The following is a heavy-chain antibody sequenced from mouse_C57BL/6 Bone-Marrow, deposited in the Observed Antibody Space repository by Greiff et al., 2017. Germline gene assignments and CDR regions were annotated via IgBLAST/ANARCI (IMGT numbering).Heavy chain of an antibody. V-gene: IGHV2-5*01. Sequence: QVQLQQSGPGLVQPSQSLSITCTVSGFSLTSYGVHWVRQSPGKGLEWLGVIWRGGSTDYNAAFMSRLSITKDNSKSQVFFKMNSLQADDTAIYYCAKGRHYSNYEREMDYWGQGTSVTVSS. D-gene: IGHD2-5*01. CDR3: AKGRHYSNYEREMDY. CDR2: IWRGGST. J-gene: IGHJ4*01. CDR1: GFSLTSYG.